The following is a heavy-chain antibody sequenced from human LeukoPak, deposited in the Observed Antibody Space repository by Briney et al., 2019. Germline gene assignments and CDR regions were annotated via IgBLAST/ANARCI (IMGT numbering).Heavy chain of an antibody. J-gene: IGHJ5*02. D-gene: IGHD3-10*01. CDR3: ATIFLHYYGSGSHRIDP. CDR2: FDPEDGET. CDR1: GYTLTELS. Sequence: ASVKVSCKVSGYTLTELSMHWVRQAPGKGLEWMGGFDPEDGETIYAQKFQGRVTMTEDTSTDTAYMELSSLRSEDTAVYYCATIFLHYYGSGSHRIDPWGQGTLVTVSS. V-gene: IGHV1-24*01.